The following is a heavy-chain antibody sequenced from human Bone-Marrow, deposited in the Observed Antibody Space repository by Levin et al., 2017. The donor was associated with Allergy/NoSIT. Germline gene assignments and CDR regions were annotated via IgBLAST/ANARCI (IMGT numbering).Heavy chain of an antibody. J-gene: IGHJ5*02. D-gene: IGHD3-10*01. CDR1: GGIFRSYE. CDR3: ARAHGSGTFKWFDP. V-gene: IGHV1-69*13. CDR2: IIPMYAAA. Sequence: SVKVSCKASGGIFRSYEITWVRQAPGQGLEWMGGIIPMYAAADYAQKFQGRVTITADESTSTAYMELSSLTSEDTAVYFCARAHGSGTFKWFDPWGQGTLVTVSP.